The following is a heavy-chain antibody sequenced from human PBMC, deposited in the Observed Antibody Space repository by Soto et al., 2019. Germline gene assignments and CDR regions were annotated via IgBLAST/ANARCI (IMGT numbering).Heavy chain of an antibody. CDR3: ARDYDILTGSPV. V-gene: IGHV3-48*04. CDR1: GFTFSSYS. D-gene: IGHD3-9*01. Sequence: GGSLRLSCAASGFTFSSYSMNWVRQAPGKGLEWVSYISSSSSTIYYADSVKGRFTISRDNAKNSLYLQMNSLRAEDTAVYYCARDYDILTGSPVWGQEPWSPSPQ. CDR2: ISSSSSTI. J-gene: IGHJ4*02.